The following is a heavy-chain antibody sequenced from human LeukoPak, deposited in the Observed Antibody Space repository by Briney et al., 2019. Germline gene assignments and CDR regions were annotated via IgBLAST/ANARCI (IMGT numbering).Heavy chain of an antibody. CDR3: ARGRSITILRGVAMSDGFDI. D-gene: IGHD3-10*01. Sequence: GGSLRLSCAASGFTFSSYRMNWVRQAPGKGLEWVSSISSSSSYIYYADSVKGRFTISRDNAKNSLYLQMNSLRADDTAFYYCARGRSITILRGVAMSDGFDIWGQGTMVTVSS. V-gene: IGHV3-21*01. CDR1: GFTFSSYR. CDR2: ISSSSSYI. J-gene: IGHJ3*02.